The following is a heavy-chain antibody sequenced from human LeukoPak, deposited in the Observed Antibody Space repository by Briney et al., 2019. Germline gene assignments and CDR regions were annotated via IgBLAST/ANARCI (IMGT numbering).Heavy chain of an antibody. CDR2: IKTDGTST. Sequence: TGGSLRLSCVVSGFPFSTSWMHWVRQAPGMGLEWVARIKTDGTSTNYADSVKGRFTISRDNAKNTLYLQMNSLRAEDTAVYYCARDLPDSYGPEGNWYFDLWGRGTLVTVSS. J-gene: IGHJ2*01. CDR3: ARDLPDSYGPEGNWYFDL. V-gene: IGHV3-74*01. CDR1: GFPFSTSW. D-gene: IGHD5-18*01.